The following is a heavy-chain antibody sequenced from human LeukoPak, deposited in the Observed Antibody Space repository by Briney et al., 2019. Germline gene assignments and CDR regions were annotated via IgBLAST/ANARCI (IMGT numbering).Heavy chain of an antibody. CDR3: ASLVSSFDY. CDR2: IIPIFGTA. CDR1: GYTFTSYY. J-gene: IGHJ4*02. V-gene: IGHV1-69*13. D-gene: IGHD2-8*01. Sequence: ASVKVSCKASGYTFTSYYMHWVRQAPGQGLEWMGGIIPIFGTANYAQKFQGRVTITADESTSTAYMELSSLRSEDTAVYYCASLVSSFDYWGQGTLVTVSS.